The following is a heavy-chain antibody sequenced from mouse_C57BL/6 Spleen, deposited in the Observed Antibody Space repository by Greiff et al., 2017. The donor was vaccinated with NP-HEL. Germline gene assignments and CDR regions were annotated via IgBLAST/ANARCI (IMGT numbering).Heavy chain of an antibody. Sequence: VQLQQSGAELAKPGASVKLSCKASGYTFTSYWMHWVKQRPGQGLEWIGYINPSSGYTKYNQKFKDKATLTADKSSSTAYMQLSSLPYEDAAVYYCARCRDLSYAMDYWGQGTSLTVSS. V-gene: IGHV1-7*01. J-gene: IGHJ4*01. CDR3: ARCRDLSYAMDY. D-gene: IGHD3-1*01. CDR2: INPSSGYT. CDR1: GYTFTSYW.